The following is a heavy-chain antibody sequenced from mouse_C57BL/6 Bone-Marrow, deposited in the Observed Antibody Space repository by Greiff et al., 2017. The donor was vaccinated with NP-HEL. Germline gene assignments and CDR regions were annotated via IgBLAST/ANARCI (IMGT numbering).Heavy chain of an antibody. Sequence: VKLMESRAELARPGASVKLSCKASGYTFTSYGISWVKQRTGQGLEWIGEIYPRSGNTYYNEKFKGKATLTADKSSSTAYMELRSLTSEDSAVYFCAEYGYDEAMDYWGQGTSVTVSS. CDR2: IYPRSGNT. D-gene: IGHD2-2*01. J-gene: IGHJ4*01. CDR1: GYTFTSYG. CDR3: AEYGYDEAMDY. V-gene: IGHV1-81*01.